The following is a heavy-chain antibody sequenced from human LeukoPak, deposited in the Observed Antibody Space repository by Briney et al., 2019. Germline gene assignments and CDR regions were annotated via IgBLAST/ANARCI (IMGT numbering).Heavy chain of an antibody. CDR2: IYSGGST. J-gene: IGHJ2*01. Sequence: GGSLRLSCAASGFTFSSYAMSWVRQAPGKGLEWVSVIYSGGSTYYADSVKGRFTISRDNSKNTLYLQMNSLRAEDTAVYYCARDAGHWYFDLWGRGTLVTVSS. CDR3: ARDAGHWYFDL. V-gene: IGHV3-53*01. CDR1: GFTFSSYA.